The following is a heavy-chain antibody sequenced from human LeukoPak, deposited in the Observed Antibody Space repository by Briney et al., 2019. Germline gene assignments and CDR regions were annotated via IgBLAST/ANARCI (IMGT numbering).Heavy chain of an antibody. Sequence: PGGSLRLSCAASGFTFSSYSMNWVRQAPGKGLEWVSSISSSSSYIYYADSVKGRFTISRDNAKNSLYLQMNSLRAEHTAVYYCARAISYYYDSSGYHPRFDYWGQGTLVTVSS. D-gene: IGHD3-22*01. V-gene: IGHV3-21*01. J-gene: IGHJ4*02. CDR3: ARAISYYYDSSGYHPRFDY. CDR2: ISSSSSYI. CDR1: GFTFSSYS.